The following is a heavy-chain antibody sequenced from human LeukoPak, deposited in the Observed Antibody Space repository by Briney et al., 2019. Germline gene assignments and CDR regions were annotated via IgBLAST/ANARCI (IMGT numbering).Heavy chain of an antibody. CDR3: VSSIDSYKEGFDY. D-gene: IGHD5-18*01. Sequence: SETLSLTCTVSGGSISSSIYYWGWIRQPPGKGLEWIGSIYYSGNTFYNPSLKTRVTISVDTSKNQFSLKLSSVTAADTAVFYCVSSIDSYKEGFDYWGQGTLVTVSS. CDR2: IYYSGNT. J-gene: IGHJ4*02. CDR1: GGSISSSIYY. V-gene: IGHV4-39*07.